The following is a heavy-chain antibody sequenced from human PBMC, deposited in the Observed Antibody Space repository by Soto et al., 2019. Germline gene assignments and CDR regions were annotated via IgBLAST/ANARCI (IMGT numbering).Heavy chain of an antibody. CDR2: ISDRAFSYAT. CDR3: TRLISAAQAY. Sequence: EVLLVESGGGLVQPGGSLKLSCAASGFVFKDSSIHWVRQASWKGLEWVGRISDRAFSYATAYAASVKGRFTLSRDDSTNTAYLQMNSLHTEDTAIYYCTRLISAAQAYWGQGTLVTVSS. V-gene: IGHV3-73*01. D-gene: IGHD3-10*01. J-gene: IGHJ4*02. CDR1: GFVFKDSS.